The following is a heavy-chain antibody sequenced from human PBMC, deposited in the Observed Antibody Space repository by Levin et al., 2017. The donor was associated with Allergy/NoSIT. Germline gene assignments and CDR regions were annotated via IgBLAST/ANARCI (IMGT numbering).Heavy chain of an antibody. CDR3: LIYYDSSGYFWS. J-gene: IGHJ5*02. Sequence: ASVKVSCKASGYTFTSYHINWVRQATGQGLEWMGWMNPNSGNTGYAQNFQGRVTMTRSTSISTAYMELSSLRSEDTAVYYCLIYYDSSGYFWSWGQGTLVTVPS. V-gene: IGHV1-8*01. D-gene: IGHD3-22*01. CDR2: MNPNSGNT. CDR1: GYTFTSYH.